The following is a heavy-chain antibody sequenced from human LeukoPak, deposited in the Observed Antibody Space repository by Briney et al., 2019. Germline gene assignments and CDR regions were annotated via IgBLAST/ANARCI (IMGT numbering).Heavy chain of an antibody. CDR3: ARLRPEYYFDY. CDR2: IYYSGST. CDR1: GGSISSGDYY. Sequence: PSETLSLTCTVSGGSISSGDYYWSWIRQPPGKGLEWIGYIYYSGSTYYNPSLKSRVTISVDTSKNQFSLKLSSVTAADTAVYYCARLRPEYYFDYWGQGTLVTVSS. V-gene: IGHV4-30-4*01. J-gene: IGHJ4*02.